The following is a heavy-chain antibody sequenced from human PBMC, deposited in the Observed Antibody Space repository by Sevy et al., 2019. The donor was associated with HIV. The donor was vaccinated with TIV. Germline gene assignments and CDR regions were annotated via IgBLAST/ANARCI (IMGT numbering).Heavy chain of an antibody. CDR1: GFTVNDKY. CDR2: IFSSGSA. CDR3: VSLFLSYRSGWSYFDY. J-gene: IGHJ4*02. V-gene: IGHV3-66*02. Sequence: GGSLRLSCAISGFTVNDKYIIWVRQAPGKGLEWVSVIFSSGSAYYADTAKGRFTISRDNSKNTVDLEMNSVRAEDTAVYYCVSLFLSYRSGWSYFDYWGQGTLVTVSS. D-gene: IGHD6-19*01.